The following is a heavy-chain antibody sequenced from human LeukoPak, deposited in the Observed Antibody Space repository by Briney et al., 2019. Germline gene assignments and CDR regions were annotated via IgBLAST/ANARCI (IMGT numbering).Heavy chain of an antibody. V-gene: IGHV1-2*02. D-gene: IGHD3-10*01. CDR3: ARAYYYGSGSYSGAFDI. Sequence: ASVKVSCKASGYTFTGYYMHWVRQAPGQGLEWMGWINPNSGGTNYAQKFQGRVTMTRDTSISTAYMELSRLRSDDMAVYYCARAYYYGSGSYSGAFDIWGQGTMVTVSS. CDR2: INPNSGGT. J-gene: IGHJ3*02. CDR1: GYTFTGYY.